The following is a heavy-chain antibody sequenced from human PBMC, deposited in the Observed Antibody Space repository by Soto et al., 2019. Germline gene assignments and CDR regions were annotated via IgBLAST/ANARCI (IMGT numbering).Heavy chain of an antibody. V-gene: IGHV1-3*01. CDR2: INAGNGNT. CDR1: GYTFTIYA. CDR3: ARNGVVDTAMWGFDY. Sequence: AASVKVSCKASGYTFTIYAMHWVRQAPGQRLEWMGWINAGNGNTKYSQRFPGRVTITRETSASTAYMELSSLRSEDTAVYYCARNGVVDTAMWGFDYWGQGTLVTVYS. J-gene: IGHJ4*02. D-gene: IGHD5-18*01.